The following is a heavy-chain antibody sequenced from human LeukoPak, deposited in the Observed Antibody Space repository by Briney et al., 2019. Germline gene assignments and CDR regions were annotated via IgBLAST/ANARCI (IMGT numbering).Heavy chain of an antibody. Sequence: GGSLRLSCAASGFTFSSSWMSWVRQAPGKGLEWVSAISGSGGSTYYADSVKGRFTISRDNSKNTLYLQMNSLRAEDTAVYYCARSPYDWNYGDYWGQGTLVTVSS. D-gene: IGHD1-20*01. CDR2: ISGSGGST. V-gene: IGHV3-23*01. CDR1: GFTFSSSW. CDR3: ARSPYDWNYGDY. J-gene: IGHJ4*02.